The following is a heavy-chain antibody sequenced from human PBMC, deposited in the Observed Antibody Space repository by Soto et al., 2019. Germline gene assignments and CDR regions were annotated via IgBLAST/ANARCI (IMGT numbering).Heavy chain of an antibody. V-gene: IGHV4-59*01. CDR3: ARDFYDSVGYTWFDS. CDR2: IHNSGTS. CDR1: GDTSTSYY. D-gene: IGHD3-22*01. J-gene: IGHJ5*01. Sequence: SETLSLTCFVSGDTSTSYYWGWIRQAPGKGLEWIGHIHNSGTSTHNPSLNGRVTISIDMSKKQLYLKLTPLTSAYTAVYYCARDFYDSVGYTWFDSWSKGTLVTVSS.